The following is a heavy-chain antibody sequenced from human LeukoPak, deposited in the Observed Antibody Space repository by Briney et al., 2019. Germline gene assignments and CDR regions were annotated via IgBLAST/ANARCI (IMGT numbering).Heavy chain of an antibody. CDR3: ARERNFYDMDV. CDR2: ISNNGSTT. CDR1: GFTFTTYN. V-gene: IGHV3-48*04. J-gene: IGHJ6*04. Sequence: PGGSLRLSCAASGFTFTTYNMIWLRQAPGQGLERVSFISNNGSTTYYADSVKDRFTLSRDNAKNSLYLQMNTLRAEDTPVYYCARERNFYDMDVWGKGTRVTVSS.